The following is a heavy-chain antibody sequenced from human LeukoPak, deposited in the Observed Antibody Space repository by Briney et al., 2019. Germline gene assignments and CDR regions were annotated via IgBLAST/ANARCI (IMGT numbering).Heavy chain of an antibody. CDR1: GGSINNYY. V-gene: IGHV4-59*01. CDR2: IYYRGST. J-gene: IGHJ4*02. Sequence: PSETLSLTCTVSGGSINNYYWSWIRQPPGQGLEWIGYIYYRGSTNYNPSLKSRVTFSVDTSKNQFSLKLNSVTAADTAVYYCARAPITIFGVVIIPYFDYWGQGTLVTVSS. D-gene: IGHD3-3*01. CDR3: ARAPITIFGVVIIPYFDY.